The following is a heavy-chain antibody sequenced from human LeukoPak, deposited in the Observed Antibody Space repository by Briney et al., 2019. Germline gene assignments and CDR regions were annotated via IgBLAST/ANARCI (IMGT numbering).Heavy chain of an antibody. D-gene: IGHD3-22*01. V-gene: IGHV3-21*01. Sequence: PGGSLRLSCAASGFTFSSYNMNWVRQAPGKGLEWVSSISSSSSYIYYADSVKGRFTNSRDNAKNSLYLQMNSLRAEDTAVYYCVRGGVRHYYDSSGYYYDWGQGTLVTVSS. CDR1: GFTFSSYN. CDR3: VRGGVRHYYDSSGYYYD. CDR2: ISSSSSYI. J-gene: IGHJ4*02.